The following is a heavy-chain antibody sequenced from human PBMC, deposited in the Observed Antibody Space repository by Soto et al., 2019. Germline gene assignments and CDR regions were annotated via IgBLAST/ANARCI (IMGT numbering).Heavy chain of an antibody. V-gene: IGHV4-30-4*01. J-gene: IGHJ6*02. Sequence: QVQLQESGPGLVKPSQTLSLTCTVSGGSISSGDYYWSWIRQPPGKGLEWIGYIYYSGSTYYNPSLKFPVTISGDTPNNQASLKRSSVTAADTAVYYCASELRYFDWSPYYGMDVWGQGTTVTVSS. CDR3: ASELRYFDWSPYYGMDV. CDR2: IYYSGST. D-gene: IGHD3-9*01. CDR1: GGSISSGDYY.